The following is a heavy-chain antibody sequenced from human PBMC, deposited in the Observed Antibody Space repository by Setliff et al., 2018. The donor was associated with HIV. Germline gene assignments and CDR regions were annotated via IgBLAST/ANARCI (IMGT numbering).Heavy chain of an antibody. Sequence: ASVKVSCKASGGTFSSYAISWVRQAPGQGLEWMGGIIPIFGTANYAQKFKGRVTITADESTSTAYMGLSSLRSEDTAVYYCARAHSGSYYYYYYMDVWGKGTTVTVSS. V-gene: IGHV1-69*13. CDR1: GGTFSSYA. D-gene: IGHD1-26*01. CDR3: ARAHSGSYYYYYYMDV. CDR2: IIPIFGTA. J-gene: IGHJ6*03.